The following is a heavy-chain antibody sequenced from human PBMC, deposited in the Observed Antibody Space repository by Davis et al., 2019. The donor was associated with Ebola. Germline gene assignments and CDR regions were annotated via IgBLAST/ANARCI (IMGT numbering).Heavy chain of an antibody. Sequence: PGGSLRLSCAASGFTFADYAMHWVRQAPGKGLEWVSGISWNSGSIGYADSVKGRFTISRDNAKNSLYLQMNSLRAEDTSLYYCAKGIAAAGHFAFDIWGQGTMVTVSS. D-gene: IGHD6-13*01. CDR2: ISWNSGSI. CDR1: GFTFADYA. V-gene: IGHV3-9*01. CDR3: AKGIAAAGHFAFDI. J-gene: IGHJ3*02.